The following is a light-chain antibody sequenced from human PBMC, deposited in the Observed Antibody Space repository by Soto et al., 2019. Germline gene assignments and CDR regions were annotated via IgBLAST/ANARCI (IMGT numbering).Light chain of an antibody. CDR1: SSDVGGYNY. J-gene: IGLJ1*01. V-gene: IGLV2-14*01. CDR3: SSNTSSLIHHV. CDR2: EVS. Sequence: QSALTQPASVSGSPGQSITISCTGTSSDVGGYNYVSWYQQHPGKAPKLMIYEVSNRPSGVSNRFSGSKSGNTASLTISGLQAEDEADYYCSSNTSSLIHHVFGTGTKLTVL.